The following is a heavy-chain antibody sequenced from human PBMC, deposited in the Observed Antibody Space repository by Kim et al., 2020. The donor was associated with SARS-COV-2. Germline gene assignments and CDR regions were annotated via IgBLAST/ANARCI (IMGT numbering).Heavy chain of an antibody. CDR1: GFTFSNDR. CDR2: INQDGSDI. J-gene: IGHJ4*02. Sequence: GGSLRLSCAASGFTFSNDRMNWVRQVPGKGLEWVANINQDGSDIYYVDSVKGRFTISRDNAKNSVYLQMDSLRAEDTAVYYCVGTDYNYWGQGTLVTVSS. CDR3: VGTDYNY. V-gene: IGHV3-7*03. D-gene: IGHD3-10*01.